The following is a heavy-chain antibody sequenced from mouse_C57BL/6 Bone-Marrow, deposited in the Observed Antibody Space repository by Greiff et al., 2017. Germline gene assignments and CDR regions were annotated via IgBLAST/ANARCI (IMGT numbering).Heavy chain of an antibody. J-gene: IGHJ2*01. CDR1: GFTFSDFY. CDR2: SRNKANDYTT. V-gene: IGHV7-1*01. CDR3: GRDLSD. Sequence: EVKVVESGGGLVQSGRSLRLSCATSGFTFSDFYMEWVRHAPGKGLEWIAASRNKANDYTTESSASVKGRFIVSRDTSQCILYLQMNALRSEDTSFYYCGRDLSDWGQGTTLTVSS.